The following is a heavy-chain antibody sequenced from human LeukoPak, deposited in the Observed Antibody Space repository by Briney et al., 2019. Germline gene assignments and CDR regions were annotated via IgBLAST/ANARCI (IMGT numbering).Heavy chain of an antibody. V-gene: IGHV3-23*01. J-gene: IGHJ4*02. Sequence: GGSLRLSCVASGFSSHIYVMSWVRQAPGKGLEWVSSINDSGDNINYADSVKGRFSISRDNSKSTLYLQMNSLRPEDTAVYYCAKDRHGIVGATPFDHWGQGTLVIVSS. D-gene: IGHD1-26*01. CDR2: INDSGDNI. CDR1: GFSSHIYV. CDR3: AKDRHGIVGATPFDH.